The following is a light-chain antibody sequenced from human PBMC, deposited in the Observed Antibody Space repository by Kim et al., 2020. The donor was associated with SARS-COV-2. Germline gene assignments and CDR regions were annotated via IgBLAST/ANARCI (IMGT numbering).Light chain of an antibody. CDR2: AAS. J-gene: IGKJ2*01. Sequence: DIQMTQSPSSVSASVGDRVTITCRASQGISSWLVWYQQKPGKAPKVLIYAASSLQSGVPSRFSGSGSGTDFTLTISSLQPEDFATYYCQQANSFPYAFGQGTKLEI. CDR1: QGISSW. V-gene: IGKV1-12*02. CDR3: QQANSFPYA.